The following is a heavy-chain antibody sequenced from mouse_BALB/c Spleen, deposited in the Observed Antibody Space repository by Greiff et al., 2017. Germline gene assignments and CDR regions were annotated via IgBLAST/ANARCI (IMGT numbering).Heavy chain of an antibody. J-gene: IGHJ3*01. D-gene: IGHD2-4*01. CDR1: GYTFTSYW. V-gene: IGHV1-5*01. CDR3: TRCHYDYDEGAWFAY. Sequence: EVQLQQSGTVLARPGASVKMSCKASGYTFTSYWMHWVKQRPGQGLEWIGAIYPGNSDTSYNQKFKGKAKLTAVTSTSTAYMELSSLTNEDSAVYDCTRCHYDYDEGAWFAYWGQGTLVTVSA. CDR2: IYPGNSDT.